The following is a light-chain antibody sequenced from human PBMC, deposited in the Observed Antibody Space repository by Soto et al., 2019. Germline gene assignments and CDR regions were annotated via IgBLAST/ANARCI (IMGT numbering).Light chain of an antibody. CDR2: ANS. J-gene: IGLJ1*01. V-gene: IGLV1-44*01. Sequence: QSVLTQPPSASGTPGQRVTISCSGSSSNLGSRAVSWYQQVPGTAPKLLIYANSQRPSGVPDRFSASKSGTSASLAISGLRSEDETDYYCSSYTTTSNYVFGTGTKLTVL. CDR3: SSYTTTSNYV. CDR1: SSNLGSRA.